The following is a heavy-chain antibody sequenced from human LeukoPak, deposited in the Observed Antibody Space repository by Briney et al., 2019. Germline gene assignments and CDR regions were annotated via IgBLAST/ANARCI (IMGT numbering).Heavy chain of an antibody. CDR2: IWYDGSNK. CDR1: GFTFSSYG. CDR3: ARDWETYSSSWSLDY. V-gene: IGHV3-33*01. Sequence: GGSLRLSCAASGFTFSSYGMHWVRQAPGKGLEWVAVIWYDGSNKYYADSVKGRFTISRDNSKNTLYPQMNSLRAEDTAVYYCARDWETYSSSWSLDYWGQGTLVTVSS. J-gene: IGHJ4*02. D-gene: IGHD6-13*01.